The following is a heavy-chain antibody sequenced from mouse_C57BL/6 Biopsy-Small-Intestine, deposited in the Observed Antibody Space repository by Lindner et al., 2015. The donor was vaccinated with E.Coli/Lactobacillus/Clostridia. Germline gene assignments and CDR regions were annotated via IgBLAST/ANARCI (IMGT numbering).Heavy chain of an antibody. V-gene: IGHV14-3*01. Sequence: RPEQGLEWIGRIDPANGNTKYAPKFQDKATMTADTSSNTAYLQLISLTSEDTAVYYCGSDDSYAMDYWGQGTSVTVSS. CDR2: IDPANGNT. D-gene: IGHD2-4*01. CDR3: GSDDSYAMDY. J-gene: IGHJ4*01.